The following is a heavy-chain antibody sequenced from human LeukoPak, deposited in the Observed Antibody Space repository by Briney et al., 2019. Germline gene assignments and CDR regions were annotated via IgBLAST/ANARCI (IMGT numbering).Heavy chain of an antibody. Sequence: PGGSLRLSCAVSGFTFSSYGMHWVRQAPGKGLEWVAVISFDGSNKYYADSVKGRFTISRDNSKNTLYLQMNSLRAEDTAVYYCARALRYFDFDIWGQGTMVTVSS. CDR1: GFTFSSYG. CDR3: ARALRYFDFDI. D-gene: IGHD3-9*01. J-gene: IGHJ3*02. V-gene: IGHV3-30*03. CDR2: ISFDGSNK.